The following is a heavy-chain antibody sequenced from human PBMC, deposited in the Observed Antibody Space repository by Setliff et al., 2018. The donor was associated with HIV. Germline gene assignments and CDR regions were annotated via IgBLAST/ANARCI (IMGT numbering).Heavy chain of an antibody. CDR3: ARGRGRYYDSRSYLDY. D-gene: IGHD3-22*01. CDR2: MNPNSGNR. V-gene: IGHV1-8*03. Sequence: ASVKVSCKTSGGTFSIFSITWVRQATGQGLEWMGWMNPNSGNRGYAQKFQGRVTISRNTSISTAYMELSGLRSEDTAVYYCARGRGRYYDSRSYLDYWGQGTLVTVSS. CDR1: GGTFSIFS. J-gene: IGHJ4*02.